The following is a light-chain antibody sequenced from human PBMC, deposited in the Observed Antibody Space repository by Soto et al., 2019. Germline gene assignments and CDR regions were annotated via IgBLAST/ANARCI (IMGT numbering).Light chain of an antibody. CDR1: SSDVGGYNY. Sequence: QSVLAQPASVSGSPGQSITISCTGTSSDVGGYNYVSWYQQHPGKAPQLMIYDVSNRPSGVSTRFAGSKSGNTASLTISGLQAEDEADYYFCSYTTSSTLGYVFGTGTKVTVL. V-gene: IGLV2-14*03. CDR2: DVS. J-gene: IGLJ1*01. CDR3: CSYTTSSTLGYV.